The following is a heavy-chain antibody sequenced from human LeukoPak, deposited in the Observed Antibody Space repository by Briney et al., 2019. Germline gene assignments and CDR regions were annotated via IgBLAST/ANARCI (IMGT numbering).Heavy chain of an antibody. Sequence: SETLSLTCTVSGGSISSYYWSWIRQPAGKGLEWIGRIYISGSTDYNPSLKSRVTMSVDTSKNQFSLKLSSVTAADTAVYYCARDRGTWNDDGFDYWGQGTLVTVSS. CDR2: IYISGST. D-gene: IGHD1-1*01. V-gene: IGHV4-4*07. J-gene: IGHJ4*02. CDR1: GGSISSYY. CDR3: ARDRGTWNDDGFDY.